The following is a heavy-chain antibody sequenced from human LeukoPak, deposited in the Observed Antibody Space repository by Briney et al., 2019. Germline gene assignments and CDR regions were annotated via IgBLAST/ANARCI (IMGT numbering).Heavy chain of an antibody. CDR3: ARGHQPPYYGMDV. CDR2: IIPILGIA. J-gene: IGHJ6*02. CDR1: GGTFSSYT. V-gene: IGHV1-69*02. Sequence: ASVKVSCKASGGTFSSYTISWVRQAPGQGLEWMGRIIPILGIANYAQKFQGRVTITADKPTSTAYMELSSLRSEDTAVFYCARGHQPPYYGMDVWGQGTTVTVSS.